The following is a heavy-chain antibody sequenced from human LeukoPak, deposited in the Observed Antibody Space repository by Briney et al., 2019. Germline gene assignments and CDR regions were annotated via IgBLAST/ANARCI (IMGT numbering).Heavy chain of an antibody. CDR3: ARLKYSGSYQEIDY. CDR2: INWYGGST. D-gene: IGHD1-26*01. J-gene: IGHJ4*01. CDR1: GFTFDDYG. Sequence: GGSLRLSCAASGFTFDDYGMSWVRQAPGKGLEWVSGINWYGGSTGYADSVKGRFTISSDNAKNSLYLQMNSLRAEDTALYYCARLKYSGSYQEIDYWGQGTLVTVSS. V-gene: IGHV3-20*04.